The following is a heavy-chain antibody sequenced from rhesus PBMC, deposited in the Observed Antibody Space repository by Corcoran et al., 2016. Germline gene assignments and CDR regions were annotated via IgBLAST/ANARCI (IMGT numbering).Heavy chain of an antibody. CDR2: ISGSSGST. CDR1: GGSVSSSNW. D-gene: IGHD1-44*02. Sequence: QVQLQESGPGLVKPSESLSLTCAVSGGSVSSSNWWSWIRQPPGKGLEWIGYISGSSGSTYYNPSLMSRVTISTDTCKNQFSLKLSSVTAADTAVYYCARDLGGSYAFDYWGQGVLVTVSS. V-gene: IGHV4-65*01. J-gene: IGHJ4*01. CDR3: ARDLGGSYAFDY.